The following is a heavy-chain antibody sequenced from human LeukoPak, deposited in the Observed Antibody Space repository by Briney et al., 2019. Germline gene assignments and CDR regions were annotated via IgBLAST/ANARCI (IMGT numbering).Heavy chain of an antibody. CDR2: IYYSGST. J-gene: IGHJ4*02. CDR1: GGSISSYY. Sequence: SETLSLTCTVSGGSISSYYWSWIRQPPGKGLEWIGYIYYSGSTNYNPSLKSRVTISVDTSKNQFSLKLSSVTAADTAVYYCASGGYTGDYFDYWGQGTLVTVSS. V-gene: IGHV4-59*01. D-gene: IGHD6-13*01. CDR3: ASGGYTGDYFDY.